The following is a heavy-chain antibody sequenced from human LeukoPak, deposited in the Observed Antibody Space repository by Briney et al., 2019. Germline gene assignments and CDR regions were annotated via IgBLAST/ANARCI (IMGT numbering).Heavy chain of an antibody. CDR1: GFTFSHYT. CDR3: ARDLSGESVYGGY. J-gene: IGHJ4*02. V-gene: IGHV3-21*01. D-gene: IGHD5/OR15-5a*01. Sequence: TGGSLRLSCAASGFTFSHYTMNWVRQAPGRGLELISSINPTGTSTYYADSVKGRFTISRDAAKNSLYLQMNSLRAEDTALYYCARDLSGESVYGGYWGQGTLVTVSS. CDR2: INPTGTST.